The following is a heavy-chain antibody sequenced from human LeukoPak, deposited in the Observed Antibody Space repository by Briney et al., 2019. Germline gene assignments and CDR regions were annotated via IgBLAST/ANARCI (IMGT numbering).Heavy chain of an antibody. CDR1: GFTFINYA. CDR3: TTEGYSSGWYTRYFDL. CDR2: IKSKTDGGTT. D-gene: IGHD6-19*01. Sequence: GGSLRLSCAASGFTFINYAMSWVRQAPGKGLEWVGRIKSKTDGGTTDYAAPVKGRFTISRDDSKNTLYLQMNSLKTEDTAVYYCTTEGYSSGWYTRYFDLWGRGTLVTVSS. V-gene: IGHV3-15*01. J-gene: IGHJ2*01.